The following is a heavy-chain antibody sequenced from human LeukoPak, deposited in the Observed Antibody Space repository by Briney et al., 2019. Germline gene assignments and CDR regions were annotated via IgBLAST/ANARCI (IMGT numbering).Heavy chain of an antibody. CDR2: ISAYNGNT. Sequence: ASVKVSCKASGYTFTSYGISWVRQAPGQGLEWMGWISAYNGNTNYAQKLQGRVTMTTDTSTSTAYMELRSLRSDDTAVYYCARERGATKALKYSSSPFYATYYMDVWGKGTTVTVSS. D-gene: IGHD6-13*01. V-gene: IGHV1-18*01. CDR1: GYTFTSYG. J-gene: IGHJ6*03. CDR3: ARERGATKALKYSSSPFYATYYMDV.